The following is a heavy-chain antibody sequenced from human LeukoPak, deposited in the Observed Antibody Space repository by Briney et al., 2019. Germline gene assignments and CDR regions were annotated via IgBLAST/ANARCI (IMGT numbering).Heavy chain of an antibody. J-gene: IGHJ4*02. CDR3: AKVGHQAVADLAIDY. CDR1: GFTFDDYA. V-gene: IGHV3-43D*03. D-gene: IGHD6-19*01. Sequence: GGSLRHSCAASGFTFDDYAMHWVRQAPGKGLEWVSLISWDGGSTYYADSVKGRFTISRDNSKNSLYLQMNSLRAEDTALYYCAKVGHQAVADLAIDYWGQGTLVTVSS. CDR2: ISWDGGST.